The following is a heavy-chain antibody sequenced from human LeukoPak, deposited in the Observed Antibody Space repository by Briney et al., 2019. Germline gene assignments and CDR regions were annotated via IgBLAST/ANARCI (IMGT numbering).Heavy chain of an antibody. CDR2: IIPIFGTA. J-gene: IGHJ6*02. Sequence: GASVKVSCKASGYTFTSYYMHWVRQAPGQGLEWMGGIIPIFGTANYAQKFQGRVTITADESTSTAYMELSSLRSEDTAVYYCARIGLYDSSGYYLGPNYYYYGMDVWGQGTTVTVSS. D-gene: IGHD3-22*01. V-gene: IGHV1-69*13. CDR1: GYTFTSYY. CDR3: ARIGLYDSSGYYLGPNYYYYGMDV.